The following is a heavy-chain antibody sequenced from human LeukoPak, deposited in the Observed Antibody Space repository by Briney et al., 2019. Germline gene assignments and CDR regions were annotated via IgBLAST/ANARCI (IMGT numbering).Heavy chain of an antibody. V-gene: IGHV3-30*01. D-gene: IGHD2-2*01. J-gene: IGHJ4*02. CDR3: ARLAGYCSTTSCSTGFDC. CDR2: ISYDGSNE. CDR1: GFTFNSYA. Sequence: PGGSLRLSCAASGFTFNSYAMHWVRQAPGKGLEWVAVISYDGSNEYYADYVKGRFTISRDNSKNTLYLQMNSLRAEDTAVYYCARLAGYCSTTSCSTGFDCWGQGTLVTVSS.